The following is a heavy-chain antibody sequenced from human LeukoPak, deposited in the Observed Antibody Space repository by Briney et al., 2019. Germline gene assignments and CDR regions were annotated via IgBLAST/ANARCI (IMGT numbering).Heavy chain of an antibody. Sequence: SETLSLTCTVSGGSNSSSSYYWGWIRQPPGKGLEWIGSIYYSGSTYYNPSLKSRVTISVDTSKNQFSLKLSSVTAADTAVYYCARDRGGYDSYWFDPWGQGTLVTVSS. CDR2: IYYSGST. CDR3: ARDRGGYDSYWFDP. V-gene: IGHV4-39*07. D-gene: IGHD5-12*01. CDR1: GGSNSSSSYY. J-gene: IGHJ5*02.